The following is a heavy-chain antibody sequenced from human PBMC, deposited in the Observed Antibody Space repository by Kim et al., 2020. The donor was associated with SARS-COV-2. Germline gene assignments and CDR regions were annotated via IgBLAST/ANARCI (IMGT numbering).Heavy chain of an antibody. V-gene: IGHV3-9*01. CDR3: AKGGDISGDY. D-gene: IGHD3-9*01. CDR2: SI. J-gene: IGHJ4*02. Sequence: SIGYADSVKGRFTISRDNAKNSLYLQMNSLRAEDTALYYCAKGGDISGDYWGQGTLVTVSS.